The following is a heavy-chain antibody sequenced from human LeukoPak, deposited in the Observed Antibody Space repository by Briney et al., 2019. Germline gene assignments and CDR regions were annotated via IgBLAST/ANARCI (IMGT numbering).Heavy chain of an antibody. CDR3: AKDSSSGSSYYFHGMDV. CDR2: ISNSSTYI. CDR1: GFTFSTYT. D-gene: IGHD3-10*01. J-gene: IGHJ6*02. Sequence: PGGSLRLSCAASGFTFSTYTMNWVRQAPGKGLEWVSSISNSSTYIYYADSLKGRFTVSRDNSNNTLDLQMNSLRAEDTAVYYCAKDSSSGSSYYFHGMDVWGQGTTVIVSS. V-gene: IGHV3-21*01.